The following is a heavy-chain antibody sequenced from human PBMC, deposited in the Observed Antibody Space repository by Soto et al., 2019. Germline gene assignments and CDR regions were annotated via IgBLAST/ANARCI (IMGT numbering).Heavy chain of an antibody. CDR2: IKNSGST. J-gene: IGHJ5*02. CDR3: ARYSLGIAVLGMGRIKSSWFDP. D-gene: IGHD6-19*01. CDR1: GGSFIGYY. Sequence: QVQLQQWGAGLLKPSETLSLTCAVYGGSFIGYYWSWIRQPPGKGIGWIGEIKNSGSTNYNPSLTSIVTMSIDTSNDNITLMLTSVAAAGTSIYYSARYSLGIAVLGMGRIKSSWFDPWGQGTLVTVSS. V-gene: IGHV4-34*01.